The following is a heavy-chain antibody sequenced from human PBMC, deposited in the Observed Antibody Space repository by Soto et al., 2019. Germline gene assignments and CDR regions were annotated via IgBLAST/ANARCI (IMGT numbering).Heavy chain of an antibody. CDR2: ISYDGSNK. CDR3: ARGYYYDSSGYLTDAFDI. V-gene: IGHV3-30-3*01. D-gene: IGHD3-22*01. Sequence: QVQLVESGGGEVQPGRSLRLSCAASGFTFSSYAMHWVRQAPGKGLEWVAVISYDGSNKYYADSVKGRFTISRDNSKNTLYLQMKSLRAEDTAVYYCARGYYYDSSGYLTDAFDIWGQGTMVTVSS. CDR1: GFTFSSYA. J-gene: IGHJ3*02.